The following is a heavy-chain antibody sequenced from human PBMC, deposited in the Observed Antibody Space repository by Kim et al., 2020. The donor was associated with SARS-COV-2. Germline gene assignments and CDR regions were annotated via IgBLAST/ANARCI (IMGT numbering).Heavy chain of an antibody. CDR3: ARDWLAVAGSLLEPSPNWFDP. J-gene: IGHJ5*02. CDR2: IYTSGST. V-gene: IGHV4-4*07. D-gene: IGHD6-19*01. Sequence: SETLSLTCTVSGGSISSYYWSWIRQPAGKGLEWIGRIYTSGSTNYNPSLKSRVTMSVDTSKNQFSLKLSSVTAADTAVYYCARDWLAVAGSLLEPSPNWFDPWGQGTLVTVSS. CDR1: GGSISSYY.